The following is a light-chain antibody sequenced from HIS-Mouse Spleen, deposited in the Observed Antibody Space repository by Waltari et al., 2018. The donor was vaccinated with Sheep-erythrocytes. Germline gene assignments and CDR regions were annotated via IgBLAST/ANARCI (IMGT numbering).Light chain of an antibody. CDR1: SSAVGAYNY. V-gene: IGLV2-14*03. CDR3: SSYAGSNNVV. Sequence: QSALTQPASVSGSPGQSITLPCTATSSAVGAYNYFTWYQQHPGKAPKLMIYDVSNRPSGVSNRFSGSKSGNTASLTISGLQAEDEADYYCSSYAGSNNVVFGGGTKLTVL. J-gene: IGLJ2*01. CDR2: DVS.